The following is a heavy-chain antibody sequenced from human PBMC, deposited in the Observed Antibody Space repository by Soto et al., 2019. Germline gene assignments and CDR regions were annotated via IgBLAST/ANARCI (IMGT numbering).Heavy chain of an antibody. V-gene: IGHV1-2*02. Sequence: ASVKVSCKASGYSFIDYYIHWVRQAPGQGFEWMGRISPKSGGTNYAQKFEGRVTMTWDTSLNTAYMELSSLISDDTAVYYCARPPGYISDWYYFDLWGQGTLVTVSS. CDR3: ARPPGYISDWYYFDL. J-gene: IGHJ4*02. CDR2: ISPKSGGT. CDR1: GYSFIDYY. D-gene: IGHD3-9*01.